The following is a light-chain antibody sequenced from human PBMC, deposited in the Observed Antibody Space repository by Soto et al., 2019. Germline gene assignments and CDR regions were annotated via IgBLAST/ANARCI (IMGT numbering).Light chain of an antibody. CDR1: SSDVGGYNY. CDR2: EVT. J-gene: IGLJ3*02. V-gene: IGLV2-8*01. Sequence: QSVLAQPPSASGSPGQSVTISCTGTSSDVGGYNYVSWYQQYPGRAPKLTIYEVTKRPSGVPDRFSGSKSGNTASLTVSGLQAEDEADYYCSSYAASNNFYFVFGGGTQLTVL. CDR3: SSYAASNNFYFV.